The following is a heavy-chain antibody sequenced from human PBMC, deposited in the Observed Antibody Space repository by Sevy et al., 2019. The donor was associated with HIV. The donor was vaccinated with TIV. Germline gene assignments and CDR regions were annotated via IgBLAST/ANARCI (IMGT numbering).Heavy chain of an antibody. CDR2: IYYNGHI. J-gene: IGHJ4*02. CDR1: GGSITSLY. D-gene: IGHD1-26*01. V-gene: IGHV4-59*08. CDR3: AGENAWGRGYS. Sequence: SETLSLTCTVSGGSITSLYWNWIRQPPGKGLEWIANIYYNGHITYNPSLTSRFTLSLDTSKNQFSLRLSSVTAADTAMYYCAGENAWGRGYSWGQGTLVTVSS.